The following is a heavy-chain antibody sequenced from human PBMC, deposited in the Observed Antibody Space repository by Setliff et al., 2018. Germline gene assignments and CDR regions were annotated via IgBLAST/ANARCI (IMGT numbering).Heavy chain of an antibody. CDR2: IYYSGST. V-gene: IGHV4-59*08. CDR1: GGSISSYY. Sequence: SETLSLTCTVSGGSISSYYWSWIRQPPGKGLEWIGYIYYSGSTNYNPSLRSRVSISLDTSKSQFFLKLNSVTAADTAVYYCAGMSGFLYMDVWGKGTPVTAP. CDR3: AGMSGFLYMDV. D-gene: IGHD3-3*01. J-gene: IGHJ6*03.